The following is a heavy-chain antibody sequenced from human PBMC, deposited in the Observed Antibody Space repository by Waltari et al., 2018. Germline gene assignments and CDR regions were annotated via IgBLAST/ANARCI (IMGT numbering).Heavy chain of an antibody. CDR2: VYYNGAT. D-gene: IGHD1-26*01. CDR1: GGSISSTSYY. CDR3: AREDRMGASSWGAY. Sequence: QLQLQESGPGLVRPSETLSLTCTVSGGSISSTSYYWGWIRQPPGKGLEWIGSVYYNGATQYKPSLKSRVTVSIDTSKNQFSLKMTSVTAADTAVYYCAREDRMGASSWGAYWGQGTLVTVSS. V-gene: IGHV4-39*07. J-gene: IGHJ4*02.